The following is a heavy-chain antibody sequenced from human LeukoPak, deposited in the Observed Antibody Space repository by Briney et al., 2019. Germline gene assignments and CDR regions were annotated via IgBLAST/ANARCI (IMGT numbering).Heavy chain of an antibody. D-gene: IGHD5-18*01. J-gene: IGHJ4*02. Sequence: PSQTLSLTCSVSGFSISTTSYYWGWLRQSPGNGLELIANIFSGAMTKTNYNPSLKGRVAISADTSRNRFSLTLTSVTAEDTAVYYCARCLYRFGSFYFDLWGQGSLVTVSS. V-gene: IGHV4-39*01. CDR3: ARCLYRFGSFYFDL. CDR1: GFSISTTSYY. CDR2: IFSGAMTKT.